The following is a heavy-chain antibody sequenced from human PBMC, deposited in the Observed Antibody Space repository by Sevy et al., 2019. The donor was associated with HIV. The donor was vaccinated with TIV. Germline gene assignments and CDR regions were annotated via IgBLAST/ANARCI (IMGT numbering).Heavy chain of an antibody. D-gene: IGHD1-26*01. J-gene: IGHJ3*01. CDR3: AREAGYSAKNDAFAF. Sequence: GGSLRLSCAASGLTFRSHAMHWVRQAPGKGLEWVTVISYDGAGRYYGESVKGRFTVSRDNSKNTLYLQMNSLRPDGTAVYYCAREAGYSAKNDAFAFWGQGTMVTVSS. CDR1: GLTFRSHA. V-gene: IGHV3-30-3*01. CDR2: ISYDGAGR.